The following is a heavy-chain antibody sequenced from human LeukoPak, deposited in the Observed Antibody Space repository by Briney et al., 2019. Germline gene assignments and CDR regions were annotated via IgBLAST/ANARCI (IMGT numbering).Heavy chain of an antibody. V-gene: IGHV3-21*01. CDR1: GFTFSSYS. Sequence: PGGSLRLSCAASGFTFSSYSMNWVRQAPGKGLEWVSSISSSSSYIYYADSVKGRFTISRDNAKNSLYLQMNSLRAEDTAAYYCARGRKGWIFGVVIKSIDYWGQGTLVTVSS. CDR2: ISSSSSYI. J-gene: IGHJ4*02. CDR3: ARGRKGWIFGVVIKSIDY. D-gene: IGHD3-3*01.